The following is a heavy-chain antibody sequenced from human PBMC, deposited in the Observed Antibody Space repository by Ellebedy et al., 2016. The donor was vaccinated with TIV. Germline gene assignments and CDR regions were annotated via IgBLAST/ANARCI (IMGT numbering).Heavy chain of an antibody. Sequence: PGGSLRLSCTASGFTFSRYSMHRVRQAPGKGLEWVSSISSNSNSIYYADSFKGRFTISRDNAKNLLYLQMSSPRAEDTAVYYCARDLECTYWGHGSLVTVSS. D-gene: IGHD2-8*01. CDR3: ARDLECTY. J-gene: IGHJ4*01. CDR2: ISSNSNSI. CDR1: GFTFSRYS. V-gene: IGHV3-21*06.